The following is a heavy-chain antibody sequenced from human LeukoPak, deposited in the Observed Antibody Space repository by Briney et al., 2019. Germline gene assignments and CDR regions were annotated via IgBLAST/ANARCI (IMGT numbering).Heavy chain of an antibody. Sequence: SETLSLTCTVSGGSISSYYWSWIRQPAGKGLEWIGRIYTSGSTNYNPSLKSRVTMSVDTSKNQFSLKLSSVTAADTAVYYCARGLRRYDFWSGYYHYYMDVWGKGTTVTVSS. V-gene: IGHV4-4*07. CDR2: IYTSGST. D-gene: IGHD3-3*01. CDR1: GGSISSYY. CDR3: ARGLRRYDFWSGYYHYYMDV. J-gene: IGHJ6*03.